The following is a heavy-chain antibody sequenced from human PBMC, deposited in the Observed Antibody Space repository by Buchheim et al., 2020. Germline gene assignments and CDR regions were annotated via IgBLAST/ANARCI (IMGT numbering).Heavy chain of an antibody. D-gene: IGHD1-1*01. V-gene: IGHV3-23*01. CDR2: ISGSGGST. CDR1: AFTFSSYA. CDR3: ARVTNSGLYMDV. Sequence: EVQVLESGGGLVQPGGSLRLSCAASAFTFSSYAMSWVRQTPGKGLEWVSAISGSGGSTYYADSVKGRFTISRDNAKNSLYLQMKSLRAEDTAVYYCARVTNSGLYMDVWGKGTT. J-gene: IGHJ6*03.